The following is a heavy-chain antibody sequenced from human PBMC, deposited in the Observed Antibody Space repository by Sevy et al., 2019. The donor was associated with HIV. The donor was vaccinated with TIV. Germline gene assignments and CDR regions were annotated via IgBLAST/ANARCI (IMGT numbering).Heavy chain of an antibody. CDR3: AREAYYYDGREENWFDP. V-gene: IGHV3-48*02. CDR2: ISRDRRTI. D-gene: IGHD3-22*01. Sequence: GSLRLSCVDSGFTFSTYTMHWVRQAPGKGLEWLSSISRDRRTIYYADSLKGRFTISRDNAKNSLYLQMNSLRDEDTAVYYCAREAYYYDGREENWFDPWGQGTLVTVSS. J-gene: IGHJ5*02. CDR1: GFTFSTYT.